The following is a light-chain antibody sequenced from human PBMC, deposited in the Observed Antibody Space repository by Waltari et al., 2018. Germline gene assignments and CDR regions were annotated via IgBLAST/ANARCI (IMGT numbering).Light chain of an antibody. Sequence: EIVLTQSPGTLSLSPGERGTLSCRASQSVSRFLAWYKQKPGQAPSLPFYGASTRATGIPXXXSGSGSGTDFSLTISXLEPEDFAVYYCQKYDRLPATFGQGTKVEIK. CDR1: QSVSRF. CDR2: GAS. V-gene: IGKV3-20*01. J-gene: IGKJ1*01. CDR3: QKYDRLPAT.